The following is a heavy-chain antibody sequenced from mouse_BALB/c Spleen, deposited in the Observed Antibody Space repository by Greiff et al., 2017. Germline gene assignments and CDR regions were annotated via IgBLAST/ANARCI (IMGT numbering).Heavy chain of an antibody. CDR2: IWTGGGT. J-gene: IGHJ3*01. V-gene: IGHV2-9-2*01. D-gene: IGHD2-2*01. CDR1: GFSLTSYD. CDR3: VSLYGYDGAWFAY. Sequence: VKLVESGPGLVAPSQSLSITCTVSGFSLTSYDISWIRQPPGKGLEWLGVIWTGGGTNYNSAFMSRLSISKDNSKSQVFLKMNSLQTDDTAIYYCVSLYGYDGAWFAYWGQGTLVTVSA.